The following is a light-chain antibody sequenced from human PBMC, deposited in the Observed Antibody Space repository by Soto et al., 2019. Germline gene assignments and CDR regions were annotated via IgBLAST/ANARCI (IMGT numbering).Light chain of an antibody. CDR1: QSVSNN. CDR2: GAS. J-gene: IGKJ1*01. CDR3: QQYGSSPRT. Sequence: DKVMTQSPATLSVSPGERATLSCRASQSVSNNLAWYQQKPGQAPRLLIYGASTRATGIPARFSGSGSGTEFTLTISSLQSEDFAVYYCQQYGSSPRTFGQGTKVDIK. V-gene: IGKV3-15*01.